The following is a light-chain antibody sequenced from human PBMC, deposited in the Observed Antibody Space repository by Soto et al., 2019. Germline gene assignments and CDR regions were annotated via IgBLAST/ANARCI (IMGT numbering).Light chain of an antibody. CDR1: QSISTY. CDR3: QQSYSTPFT. Sequence: DIQMTQSPSSLSASVRDRVTITCRASQSISTYLNWYQQKPGKVPKLLIYAAASLQSGVPSRFSGSGSGTAFTLTISSLQPEDFATYYCQQSYSTPFTFGPGTKVDIK. CDR2: AAA. V-gene: IGKV1-39*01. J-gene: IGKJ3*01.